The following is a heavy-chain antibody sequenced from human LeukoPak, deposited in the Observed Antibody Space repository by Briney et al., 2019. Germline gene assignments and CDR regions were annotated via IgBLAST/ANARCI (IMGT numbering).Heavy chain of an antibody. CDR1: GFSITTGYY. CDR3: ARVIDVAAAGYFVS. CDR2: IFRIGST. J-gene: IGHJ4*02. Sequence: PSETLSLTCTVSGFSITTGYYWAWIRQPPGKRLEWIGTIFRIGSTYYNPSLKSRVTISVDTSKNQFSLKLSSVTAADTALYYCARVIDVAAAGYFVSWGQGTQVTVSS. V-gene: IGHV4-38-2*02. D-gene: IGHD6-13*01.